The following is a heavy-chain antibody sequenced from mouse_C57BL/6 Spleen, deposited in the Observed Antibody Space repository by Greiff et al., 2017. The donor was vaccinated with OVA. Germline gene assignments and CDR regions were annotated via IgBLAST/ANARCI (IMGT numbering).Heavy chain of an antibody. J-gene: IGHJ2*01. Sequence: VQLQQSGAELVRPGTSVKMSCKASGYTFTNYWIGWAKQRPGHGLEWIGDIYPGGGYTNYNEKFKGKATLTADKSSSTAYMQFSSLTSEDSAIYYCARKEDYYGSSDVGLDYWGQGTTLTVSS. CDR3: ARKEDYYGSSDVGLDY. D-gene: IGHD1-1*01. CDR2: IYPGGGYT. CDR1: GYTFTNYW. V-gene: IGHV1-63*01.